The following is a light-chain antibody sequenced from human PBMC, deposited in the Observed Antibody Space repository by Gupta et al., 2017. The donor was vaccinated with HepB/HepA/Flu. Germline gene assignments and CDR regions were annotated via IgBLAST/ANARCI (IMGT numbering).Light chain of an antibody. V-gene: IGKV3-20*01. CDR3: QQDGSSSWT. J-gene: IGKJ1*01. CDR1: QSVSSSY. CDR2: GAS. Sequence: DIVLTHSPRTRSLSPGERATLSCRASQSVSSSYLAWYQQKPGQAPRLLIYGASSRATGIPDRFSGSGSGTDFTLTISRLEPEDFAVYYCQQDGSSSWTFGQGTKVEIK.